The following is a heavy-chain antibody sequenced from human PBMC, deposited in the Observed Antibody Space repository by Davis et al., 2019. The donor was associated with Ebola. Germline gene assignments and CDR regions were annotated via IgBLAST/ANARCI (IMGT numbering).Heavy chain of an antibody. CDR2: ISYDGRNK. D-gene: IGHD2-21*01. CDR1: GFTFKTYG. Sequence: GGSLRLSCAASGFTFKTYGMNWVRQAPGKGLEWVAVISYDGRNKYYADSVKARFTTARDNSKNTVYLQMDSLRAEDTAVYFCAKDHRFVVAAVTGLDYWGQGTPVTVSS. J-gene: IGHJ4*02. CDR3: AKDHRFVVAAVTGLDY. V-gene: IGHV3-30*18.